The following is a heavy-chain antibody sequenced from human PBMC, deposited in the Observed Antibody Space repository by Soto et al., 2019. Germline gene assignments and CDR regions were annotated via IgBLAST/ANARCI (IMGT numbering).Heavy chain of an antibody. CDR1: GFTFSGSA. CDR2: IRSKANSYAT. D-gene: IGHD4-17*01. CDR3: TISPGHDYGDYSNGMDV. Sequence: PGGSLRLSCAASGFTFSGSAMHWVRQASGKGLEWVGRIRSKANSYATAYAASVKGRFTISRDDSKNTAYLQMNSLKTEDTAVYYCTISPGHDYGDYSNGMDVWGQGTTVTVSS. J-gene: IGHJ6*02. V-gene: IGHV3-73*01.